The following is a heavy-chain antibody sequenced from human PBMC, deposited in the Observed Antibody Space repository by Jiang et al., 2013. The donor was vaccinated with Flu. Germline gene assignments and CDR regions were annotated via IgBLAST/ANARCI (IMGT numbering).Heavy chain of an antibody. CDR3: ARDPDCSGGSCPAFDI. CDR2: IYNTESSDYSGST. D-gene: IGHD2-15*01. V-gene: IGHV4-59*01. CDR1: GGSIRGSY. J-gene: IGHJ3*02. Sequence: PGLVKPSETLSLTCTVPGGSIRGSYWSWIRQPPGKGLEWIGYIYNTESSDYSGSTAYNPSLQSRVTISADASKKQFSLNLRSVTAADTAVYYCARDPDCSGGSCPAFDIWGQGTMVTVSS.